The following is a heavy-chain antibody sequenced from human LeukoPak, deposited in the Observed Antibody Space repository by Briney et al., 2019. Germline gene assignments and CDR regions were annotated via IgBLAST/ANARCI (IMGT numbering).Heavy chain of an antibody. CDR2: IIPNLGTT. V-gene: IGHV1-69*04. J-gene: IGHJ4*02. Sequence: SVKVSCKASGGTSNSHAISWVRQAPGQGLEWMGRIIPNLGTTNRAQNFQDRITLTADKSTNTAYMELTSLTSDDTAVYYCATTNDGGGYQWGDFFDFWGQGTLVTVSS. CDR3: ATTNDGGGYQWGDFFDF. D-gene: IGHD3-22*01. CDR1: GGTSNSHA.